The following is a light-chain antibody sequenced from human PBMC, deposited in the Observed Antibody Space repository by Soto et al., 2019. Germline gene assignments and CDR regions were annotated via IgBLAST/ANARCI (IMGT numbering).Light chain of an antibody. CDR3: RQYDGSPIT. CDR2: GVS. Sequence: EIVLSQSPGTLSLSPGERATLSCRASQSVGRRYLAWYQQKPGQAPRLLISGVSKRATGIPDRFSGDGSGTDFTLTISRLEPEDFALYICRQYDGSPITFGQGTRLEIK. J-gene: IGKJ5*01. CDR1: QSVGRRY. V-gene: IGKV3-20*01.